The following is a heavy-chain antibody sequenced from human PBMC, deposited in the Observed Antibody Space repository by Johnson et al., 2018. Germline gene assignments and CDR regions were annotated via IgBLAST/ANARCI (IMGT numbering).Heavy chain of an antibody. V-gene: IGHV3-30*18. CDR1: GFTFSSYG. J-gene: IGHJ3*02. Sequence: VQLVETGGGVVQXGRSLRLSCAASGFTFSSYGMHWVRQAPGKGLEWVAVISYDGSNKYYADSVKGRFTISRDNSKNTLYLQMNSLRAEDTAVYYCAKDGGEAMGISAFDIWGQGTMVTVSS. CDR3: AKDGGEAMGISAFDI. CDR2: ISYDGSNK. D-gene: IGHD5-18*01.